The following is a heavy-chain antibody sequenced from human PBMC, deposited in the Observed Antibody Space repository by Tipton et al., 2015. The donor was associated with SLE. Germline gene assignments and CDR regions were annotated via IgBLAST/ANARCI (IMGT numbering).Heavy chain of an antibody. D-gene: IGHD6-13*01. Sequence: TLSLTCTVSGASMNSGNYYWSWIRQHPGKGLEWIGYKHNSGSTFYSPSLKSRVTISIDTSKNQFSLKLSSVTAADTAVYYCARRRGSSWYEDYFDYWGQGTLVTVSS. V-gene: IGHV4-31*03. J-gene: IGHJ4*02. CDR1: GASMNSGNYY. CDR3: ARRRGSSWYEDYFDY. CDR2: KHNSGST.